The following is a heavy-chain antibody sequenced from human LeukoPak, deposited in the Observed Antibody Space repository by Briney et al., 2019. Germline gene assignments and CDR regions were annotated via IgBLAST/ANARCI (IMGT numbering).Heavy chain of an antibody. CDR3: ARDEQKGGSGFDY. D-gene: IGHD2-15*01. V-gene: IGHV4-34*01. CDR1: GGSFSGYY. CDR2: INHSGST. Sequence: SETLSLTCAVYGGSFSGYYWSWIRQPPGKQLGWIGEINHSGSTNYKPSLKSRVTISLDTSKNQFSLRLTSVTAADTAVYYCARDEQKGGSGFDYWGQGTLVTVSS. J-gene: IGHJ4*02.